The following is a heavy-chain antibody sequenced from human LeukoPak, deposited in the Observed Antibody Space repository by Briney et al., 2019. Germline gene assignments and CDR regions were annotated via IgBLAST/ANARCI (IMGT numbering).Heavy chain of an antibody. J-gene: IGHJ5*02. CDR1: GGSISTYY. Sequence: SETLSLTCTVSGGSISTYYWSWIRQPPGKGLEWIGYIYYSGSTNYNPSLQSRVTISVDTSKNQFSLKLSSVTAADTAVYYCARRSWGYYGSGAYQWFDPWGQGTLVTVSS. D-gene: IGHD3-10*01. CDR3: ARRSWGYYGSGAYQWFDP. V-gene: IGHV4-59*08. CDR2: IYYSGST.